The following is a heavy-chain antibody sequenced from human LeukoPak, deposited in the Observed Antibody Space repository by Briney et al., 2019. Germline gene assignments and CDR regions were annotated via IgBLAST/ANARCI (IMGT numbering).Heavy chain of an antibody. Sequence: GRSLRLSCVASGFMFSDHALHWVRQSPDKGLEWVALIGSDGSKKYYADSVQGRFTVSRENSKNTLFLQMNTLRADDTAVYFCARQMTSTRLFDSWGQGTLVTVSS. CDR2: IGSDGSKK. CDR3: ARQMTSTRLFDS. D-gene: IGHD5/OR15-5a*01. J-gene: IGHJ4*02. CDR1: GFMFSDHA. V-gene: IGHV3-30*04.